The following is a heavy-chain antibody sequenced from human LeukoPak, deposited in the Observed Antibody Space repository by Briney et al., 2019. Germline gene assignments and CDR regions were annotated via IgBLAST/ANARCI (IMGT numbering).Heavy chain of an antibody. Sequence: ASVKVSCKASGYTFTGYYMHLVRQAPGQGVEWMGRINPNSGGTNYAQKFQGRVNMTRDTSISTAYMELSSLRSDDTAVYYCAGRNYYDSCGYPGAFVIWGQGTMVTVSS. V-gene: IGHV1-2*06. J-gene: IGHJ3*02. CDR3: AGRNYYDSCGYPGAFVI. CDR2: INPNSGGT. CDR1: GYTFTGYY. D-gene: IGHD3-22*01.